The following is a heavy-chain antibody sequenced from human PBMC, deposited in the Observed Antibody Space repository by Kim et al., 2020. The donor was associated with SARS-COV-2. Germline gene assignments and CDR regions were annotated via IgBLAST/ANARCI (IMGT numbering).Heavy chain of an antibody. J-gene: IGHJ6*03. CDR1: GFTFSSYS. CDR2: ISSSSSYI. CDR3: ARSSRVVPAASRSQPLKNYYYYYYMDV. Sequence: GGSLRLSCAASGFTFSSYSMNWVRQAPGKGLEWVSSISSSSSYIYYADSVKGRFTISRDNAKNSLYLQMNSLRAEDTAVYYCARSSRVVPAASRSQPLKNYYYYYYMDVWGKGTTVTVSS. D-gene: IGHD2-2*01. V-gene: IGHV3-21*01.